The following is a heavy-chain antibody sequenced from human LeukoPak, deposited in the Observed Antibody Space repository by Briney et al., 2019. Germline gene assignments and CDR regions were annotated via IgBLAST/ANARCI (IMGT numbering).Heavy chain of an antibody. V-gene: IGHV4-34*01. J-gene: IGHJ4*02. Sequence: NPSETLSLTCAVYGGSFSGYYWSWIRQPPGKGLEWIGEINHSGSTNYNPSLKSRVTISVDTSKNQFSLKLSSVTAADTAVYYCARASWGDCSSTSCSPDYWGQGTLVTVSS. D-gene: IGHD2-2*01. CDR1: GGSFSGYY. CDR2: INHSGST. CDR3: ARASWGDCSSTSCSPDY.